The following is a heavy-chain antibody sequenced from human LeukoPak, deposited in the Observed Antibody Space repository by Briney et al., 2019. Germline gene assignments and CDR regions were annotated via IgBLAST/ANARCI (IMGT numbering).Heavy chain of an antibody. CDR1: GFIFSDYA. J-gene: IGHJ4*02. CDR2: ISGSGGST. CDR3: AKDPVPHCSSTSCWGGY. Sequence: GRSLRLSCAASGFIFSDYAMSWVRQAPGKGLEWVSAISGSGGSTYYADSVKGRFTISRDNSKNTLYLQMNSLRAEDTAVYYCAKDPVPHCSSTSCWGGYWGQGTLVTVSS. D-gene: IGHD2-2*01. V-gene: IGHV3-23*01.